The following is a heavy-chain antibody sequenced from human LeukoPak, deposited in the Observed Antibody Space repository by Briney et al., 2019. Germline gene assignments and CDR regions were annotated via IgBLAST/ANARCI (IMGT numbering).Heavy chain of an antibody. J-gene: IGHJ4*02. D-gene: IGHD5-18*01. CDR3: AKDTAMEDYFDY. V-gene: IGHV3-23*01. Sequence: GGSLRLSCAASGFTFSSYAMSWLRQSPGKGLECVSAISGSGGSTYYADSVKGRFTISRDNSKNTLYLQMNSLRAEDTAVYYCAKDTAMEDYFDYWGQGTLVTVSS. CDR1: GFTFSSYA. CDR2: ISGSGGST.